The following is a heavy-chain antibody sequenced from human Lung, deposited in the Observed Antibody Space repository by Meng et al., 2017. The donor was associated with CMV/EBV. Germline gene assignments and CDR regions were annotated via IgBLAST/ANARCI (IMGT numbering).Heavy chain of an antibody. Sequence: SETLSLXCAVYGGSFSGYDWSWICQSPGKGLEWIGEINHRGSTNYNPSLKSRLTISVDTSKNQFSLKLNSVTAADTAVYYCARGSTSVTMIVVVITAASLAYDSWGQGXLVTVSS. CDR2: INHRGST. J-gene: IGHJ4*02. CDR3: ARGSTSVTMIVVVITAASLAYDS. CDR1: GGSFSGYD. V-gene: IGHV4-34*01. D-gene: IGHD3-22*01.